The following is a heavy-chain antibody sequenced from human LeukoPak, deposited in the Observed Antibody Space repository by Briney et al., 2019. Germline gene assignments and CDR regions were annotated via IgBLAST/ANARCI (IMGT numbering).Heavy chain of an antibody. Sequence: PSETLSLTCSVSGGSITVYYWNWIRLSPGKGLEWIGSISYSGSTNYNPSLKSRVTISIDTSKNRFSLKVSSVIAADTAMYYCARGGSRSYTSSTLDYWGQGTLVTVSS. CDR1: GGSITVYY. J-gene: IGHJ4*02. V-gene: IGHV4-59*12. CDR3: ARGGSRSYTSSTLDY. CDR2: ISYSGST. D-gene: IGHD6-6*01.